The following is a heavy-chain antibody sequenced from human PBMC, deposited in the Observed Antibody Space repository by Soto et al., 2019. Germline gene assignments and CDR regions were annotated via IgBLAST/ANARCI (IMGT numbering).Heavy chain of an antibody. V-gene: IGHV4-4*02. CDR1: GGSISSSNW. CDR3: ARVFSSITMVRGVIMRWFDP. J-gene: IGHJ5*02. CDR2: IYHSGST. Sequence: SETLSLTCAVSGGSISSSNWWSWVRQPPGKGLEWIGEIYHSGSTNYNPSLKSRVTISVDKSKNQFSLKLSSVTAADTAVYYCARVFSSITMVRGVIMRWFDPWGQGTLVTVSS. D-gene: IGHD3-10*01.